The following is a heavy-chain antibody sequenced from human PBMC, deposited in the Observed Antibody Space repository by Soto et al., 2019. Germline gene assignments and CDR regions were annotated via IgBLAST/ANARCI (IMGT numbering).Heavy chain of an antibody. CDR1: GFSLTTSGVG. D-gene: IGHD3-3*01. J-gene: IGHJ4*02. CDR2: IYWDDDK. Sequence: QITLNESGPTQVKPRQTLTLTCTFSGFSLTTSGVGVGWIRQSPGKAPEWLALIYWDDDKRYSPSLKSRLTITKDASKNQVVLTMADLDPADTATYSCAHRVLRTVFGVVTTTAIYFDFWGQGTPVAVSS. CDR3: AHRVLRTVFGVVTTTAIYFDF. V-gene: IGHV2-5*02.